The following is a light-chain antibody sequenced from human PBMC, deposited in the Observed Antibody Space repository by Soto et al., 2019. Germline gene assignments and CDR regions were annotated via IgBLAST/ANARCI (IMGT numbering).Light chain of an antibody. Sequence: EKVLTQFPPTLSVSPGERATLSCWASQNVNSNLAWYQQKPGQAPRLLITGASTRATGIPARFSASGSGTQFTLTISSLQSEDLAVYYCQQYSTWPLTFGPGTKVEVK. CDR3: QQYSTWPLT. CDR1: QNVNSN. CDR2: GAS. V-gene: IGKV3-15*01. J-gene: IGKJ3*01.